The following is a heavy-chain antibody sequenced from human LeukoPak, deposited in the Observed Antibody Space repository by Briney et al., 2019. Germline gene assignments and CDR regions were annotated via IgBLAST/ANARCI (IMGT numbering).Heavy chain of an antibody. CDR1: GGSISSGGYY. CDR3: ARGPSDSSGYYPGGWFDP. Sequence: PSQTLSLTCTVSGGSISSGGYYWSWIRQHPGKGLEWIGYIYYSGSTYYNPSLKSRVTISVDTSKNQFSLKLSSVTAADTAVYYCARGPSDSSGYYPGGWFDPWGQGTLVTVSS. D-gene: IGHD3-22*01. J-gene: IGHJ5*02. CDR2: IYYSGST. V-gene: IGHV4-31*03.